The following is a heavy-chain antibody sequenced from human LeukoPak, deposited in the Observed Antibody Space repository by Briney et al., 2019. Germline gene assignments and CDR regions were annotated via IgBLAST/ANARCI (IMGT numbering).Heavy chain of an antibody. D-gene: IGHD3-9*01. CDR1: GFTFSSYA. V-gene: IGHV3-30-3*01. Sequence: GGSLRLSCAASGFTFSSYAMHWVRQAPGKGLEWVAVISYDGSNKYYADSVKGRFTISRDNSKNTLYLQMNSLRSEDTAVYYCARGDYDMGVDYWGQGTLVTVSS. CDR2: ISYDGSNK. CDR3: ARGDYDMGVDY. J-gene: IGHJ4*02.